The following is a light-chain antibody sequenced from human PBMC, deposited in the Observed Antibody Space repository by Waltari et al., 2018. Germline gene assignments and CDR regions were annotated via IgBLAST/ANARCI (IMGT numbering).Light chain of an antibody. Sequence: QSVLTQPPSMSGTPGQRVTISCSGSHSNIGSNSVYWYQQFPGMAPRLLIFENSRRPSGVPDRFSASKAGASASLAISGLRSEDEAHYHCASWDDSLRGRVFGGGTRLTVL. J-gene: IGLJ2*01. CDR2: ENS. CDR1: HSNIGSNS. CDR3: ASWDDSLRGRV. V-gene: IGLV1-47*01.